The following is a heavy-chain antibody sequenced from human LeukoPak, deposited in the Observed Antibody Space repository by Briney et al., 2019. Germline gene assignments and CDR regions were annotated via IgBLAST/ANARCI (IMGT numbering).Heavy chain of an antibody. CDR1: GFTVSNDY. Sequence: PGGSLRLSCAASGFTVSNDYMAWVRQAPGRGLEWVSLIYGDGTTFYADSVKGRFTISRDNFKNTLYLQMSSLRPEDTALYYCARDRAGARSWVEFDPWGQGTLVTVSS. CDR3: ARDRAGARSWVEFDP. D-gene: IGHD3-10*01. J-gene: IGHJ5*02. V-gene: IGHV3-66*02. CDR2: IYGDGTT.